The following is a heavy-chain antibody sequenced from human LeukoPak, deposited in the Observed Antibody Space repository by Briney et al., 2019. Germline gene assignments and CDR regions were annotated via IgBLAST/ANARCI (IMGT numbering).Heavy chain of an antibody. CDR1: GFTFSSYS. V-gene: IGHV3-21*01. D-gene: IGHD3-9*01. CDR3: AKESAYYDILTGSYGMDV. CDR2: IGSSSSYI. Sequence: PGGSLRLSCAASGFTFSSYSMNWVRQAPGKGLEWVSSIGSSSSYIYYADSVKGRFTISRDNAKNSLYLQMNSLRAEDTAVYYCAKESAYYDILTGSYGMDVWGQGTTVTVSS. J-gene: IGHJ6*02.